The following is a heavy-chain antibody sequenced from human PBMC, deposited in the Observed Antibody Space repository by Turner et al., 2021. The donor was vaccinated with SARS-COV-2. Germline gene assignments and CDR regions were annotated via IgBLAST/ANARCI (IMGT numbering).Heavy chain of an antibody. CDR3: AKADRVMIVVVITLFDY. J-gene: IGHJ4*02. D-gene: IGHD3-22*01. Sequence: EVQLLESGGGLVQPGGSLRLSFAASGFTFSSYAMSWVRQAPGKGLEWVSAISGSGGSTYYADSVKGRFTISRDNSKNTLYLQMNSLRAEDTAVYYCAKADRVMIVVVITLFDYWGQGTLVTVSS. CDR2: ISGSGGST. V-gene: IGHV3-23*01. CDR1: GFTFSSYA.